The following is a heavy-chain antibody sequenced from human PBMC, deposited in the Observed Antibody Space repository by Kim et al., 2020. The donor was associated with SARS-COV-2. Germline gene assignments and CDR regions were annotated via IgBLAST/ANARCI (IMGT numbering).Heavy chain of an antibody. Sequence: SETLSLFCTVSGGSFSSYRWSWIRQSAGKGLEWIGRIHASGSTNYNPSLKSRLTMSVDASQHQMSLKLSSVTAADTAMYYCARQVAGTDRRFDYWGQGILVTVS. CDR3: ARQVAGTDRRFDY. D-gene: IGHD6-19*01. CDR1: GGSFSSYR. J-gene: IGHJ4*02. CDR2: IHASGST. V-gene: IGHV4-4*07.